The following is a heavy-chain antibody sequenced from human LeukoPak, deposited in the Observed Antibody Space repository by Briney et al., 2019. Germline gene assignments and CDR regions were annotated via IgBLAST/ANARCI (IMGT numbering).Heavy chain of an antibody. J-gene: IGHJ3*02. CDR1: GYIFTTYA. CDR2: INADDGNT. D-gene: IGHD3-22*01. Sequence: ASVKVSCKTSGYIFTTYAIHWVRQAPGRGLEWMGLINADDGNTRYSQRFQGRVTITRDTSANTAYMELSSLRFEDTAVYYCARGGTYYDTHQGAFDIWGQGTMVTVSS. V-gene: IGHV1-3*01. CDR3: ARGGTYYDTHQGAFDI.